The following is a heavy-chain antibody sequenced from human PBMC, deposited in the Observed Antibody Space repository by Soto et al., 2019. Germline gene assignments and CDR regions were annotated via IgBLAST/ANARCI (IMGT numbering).Heavy chain of an antibody. J-gene: IGHJ6*02. CDR3: ARRRDGYRVLLGMDV. V-gene: IGHV5-51*03. CDR2: IYPGDSDT. CDR1: GYSFTSYW. D-gene: IGHD5-12*01. Sequence: EVQLVQSGAEVKKPWESLKISCNGSGYSFTSYWIGWVRQMPGKGLEWMGIIYPGDSDTRYRPSFQGQVTISADKSISTAYLQWSSLKASDTAMYYCARRRDGYRVLLGMDVWGQGTTVTVSS.